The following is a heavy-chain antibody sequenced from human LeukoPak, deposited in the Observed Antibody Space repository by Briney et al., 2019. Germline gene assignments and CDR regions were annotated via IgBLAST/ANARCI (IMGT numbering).Heavy chain of an antibody. Sequence: GGSLRLSCAASGFTFSSYSMNWVRQAPGKGLEWVSYISSSNTIYYADSVKGRFTISRDNAKNSLYLQMNSLRAEDTAVYYCARVGIQLCVDYWGQGTLVTVSS. J-gene: IGHJ4*02. D-gene: IGHD5-18*01. CDR2: ISSSNTI. CDR1: GFTFSSYS. CDR3: ARVGIQLCVDY. V-gene: IGHV3-48*01.